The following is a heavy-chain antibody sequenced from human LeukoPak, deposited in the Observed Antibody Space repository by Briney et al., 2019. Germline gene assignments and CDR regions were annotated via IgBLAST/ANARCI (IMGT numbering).Heavy chain of an antibody. Sequence: GESPKISCKGFGYSFTSYWIGWVRQMPGKGLEWMGIIFPGDSDTRYSPSFQGQVTISADKSISTAYLQWSSLKASDTAMYYCARHAGGYLYGSGYHYYYYMDVWGKGTTVTVSS. J-gene: IGHJ6*03. V-gene: IGHV5-51*01. CDR1: GYSFTSYW. D-gene: IGHD3-10*01. CDR2: IFPGDSDT. CDR3: ARHAGGYLYGSGYHYYYYMDV.